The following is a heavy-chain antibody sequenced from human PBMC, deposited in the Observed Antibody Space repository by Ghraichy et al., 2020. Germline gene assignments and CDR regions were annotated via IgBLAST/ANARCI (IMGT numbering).Heavy chain of an antibody. V-gene: IGHV4-34*01. CDR1: GGSFSGYY. CDR3: ARGKVLLWFGDVYYYYGMDV. J-gene: IGHJ6*02. D-gene: IGHD3-10*01. CDR2: INHSGST. Sequence: SETLSLTCAVYGGSFSGYYWSWIRQPPGKGLEWIGEINHSGSTNYNPSLKSRVTISVDTSKNQFSLKLSSVTAADTAVYYCARGKVLLWFGDVYYYYGMDVWGQGTTVNVSS.